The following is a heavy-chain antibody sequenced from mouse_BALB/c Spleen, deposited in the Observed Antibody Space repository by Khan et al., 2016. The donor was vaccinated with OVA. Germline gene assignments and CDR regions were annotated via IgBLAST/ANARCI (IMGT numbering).Heavy chain of an antibody. V-gene: IGHV4-1*02. J-gene: IGHJ3*01. CDR1: GFDFSRYW. CDR2: INPDSSTI. CDR3: ARPYRYDGRAWFAY. Sequence: EVKLEESGGGLVQPGGSLKLSCAASGFDFSRYWMSWVRQAPGKGLEWIGEINPDSSTINYTPSLKDKFIISRDNAKNTLSLQMSKVRSEDTALYYCARPYRYDGRAWFAYWGQGTLVTVSA. D-gene: IGHD2-14*01.